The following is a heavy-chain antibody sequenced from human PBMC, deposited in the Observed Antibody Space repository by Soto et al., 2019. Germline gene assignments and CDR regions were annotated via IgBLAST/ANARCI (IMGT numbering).Heavy chain of an antibody. V-gene: IGHV1-69*13. CDR3: ARALRFLEWLSY. Sequence: SVKVSCKASGGTFSSYAISWVRQAPGQGLEWMGGIIPIFGTANYAQKFQGRVTITADESTSTAYMELSSLRSEDTAVYYCARALRFLEWLSYWGQGTLVTVSS. CDR2: IIPIFGTA. J-gene: IGHJ4*02. D-gene: IGHD3-3*01. CDR1: GGTFSSYA.